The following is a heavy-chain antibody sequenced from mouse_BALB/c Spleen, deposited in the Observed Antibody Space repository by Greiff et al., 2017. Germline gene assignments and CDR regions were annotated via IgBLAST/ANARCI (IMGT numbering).Heavy chain of an antibody. CDR1: GYTFSSYW. J-gene: IGHJ3*01. CDR2: ILPGSGST. CDR3: ARGQNYYGSSLWFAD. V-gene: IGHV1-9*01. Sequence: QVQLQQSGAELMKPGASVKISCKATGYTFSSYWIEWVKQRPGHGLEWIGEILPGSGSTNYNEKFKGKATFTADTSSNTAYMQLSSLTSEDSAVYYCARGQNYYGSSLWFADWGQGTLVTVSA. D-gene: IGHD1-1*01.